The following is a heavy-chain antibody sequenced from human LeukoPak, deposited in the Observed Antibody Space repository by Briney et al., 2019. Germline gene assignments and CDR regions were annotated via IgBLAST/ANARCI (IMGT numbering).Heavy chain of an antibody. CDR2: ISESGDYT. CDR3: AKDSSSRKYCPSGVCSPFDY. J-gene: IGHJ4*02. Sequence: GGSLRLSCVGAGFTFSSYAMSSVRQAPGKGLEWVSDISESGDYTYYAASVTGRFTIPRATSKNTLCLQMNYLRTADPAVYFCAKDSSSRKYCPSGVCSPFDYWGQGTLVTVSS. D-gene: IGHD2-8*01. V-gene: IGHV3-23*01. CDR1: GFTFSSYA.